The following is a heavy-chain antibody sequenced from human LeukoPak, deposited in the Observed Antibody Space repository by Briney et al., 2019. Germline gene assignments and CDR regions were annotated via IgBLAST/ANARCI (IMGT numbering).Heavy chain of an antibody. Sequence: PSETLSLTCTVSGGSISGSSYYWGWIRQPPGKGLEWIGSIYYSGNTYYNPSLKSRVTISVDTSKKQFSLKLSSVTAADTAVYYCASTPSGSSAWYYFDKWGQGTLVTVSS. J-gene: IGHJ4*02. CDR1: GGSISGSSYY. V-gene: IGHV4-39*01. CDR2: IYYSGNT. D-gene: IGHD6-19*01. CDR3: ASTPSGSSAWYYFDK.